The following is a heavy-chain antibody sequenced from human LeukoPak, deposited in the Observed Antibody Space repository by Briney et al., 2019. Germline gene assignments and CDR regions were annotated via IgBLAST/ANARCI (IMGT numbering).Heavy chain of an antibody. J-gene: IGHJ4*02. D-gene: IGHD5-12*01. Sequence: QPGGSLRLSCAASGFTFSSYAMHWVRQAPGKGLEWVAVISYDGSNKYYADSVKGRFTISRDNSKNTLYLQMNSLRAEDTAVYYCARASGGYSYWGQGTLVTVSS. CDR1: GFTFSSYA. CDR3: ARASGGYSY. V-gene: IGHV3-30-3*01. CDR2: ISYDGSNK.